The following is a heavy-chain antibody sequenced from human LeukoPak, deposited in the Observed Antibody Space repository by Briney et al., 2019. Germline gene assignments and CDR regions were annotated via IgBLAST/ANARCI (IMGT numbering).Heavy chain of an antibody. CDR1: GGSFSGYY. Sequence: SETLSLTCAVYGGSFSGYYWSWIRQPPGKGLEWIGEINHSGSTNYNPSLKSRVTISVDTSKNQFSLKLSSVTAADTAVYYCARCPSEDRKDGWGEHYYYYMDVWGQGTTVTVSS. V-gene: IGHV4-34*01. D-gene: IGHD5-24*01. CDR2: INHSGST. CDR3: ARCPSEDRKDGWGEHYYYYMDV. J-gene: IGHJ6*03.